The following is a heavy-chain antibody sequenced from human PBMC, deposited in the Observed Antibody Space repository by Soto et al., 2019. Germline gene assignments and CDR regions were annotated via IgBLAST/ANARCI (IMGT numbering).Heavy chain of an antibody. Sequence: GASVKVSCKASGYTFTSYDINWVRQATGQGLEWMGGMNPNIGNTGYAQKFQGRVTMTRNTSIRTAYMELSSLRSEATDVYYCARSILWSTGFDYWGQGTLVTVSS. J-gene: IGHJ4*02. CDR2: MNPNIGNT. D-gene: IGHD2-21*01. V-gene: IGHV1-8*01. CDR1: GYTFTSYD. CDR3: ARSILWSTGFDY.